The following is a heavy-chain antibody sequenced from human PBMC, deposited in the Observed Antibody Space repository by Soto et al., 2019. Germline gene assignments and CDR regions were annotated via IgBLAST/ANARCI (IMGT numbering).Heavy chain of an antibody. CDR1: GFTFDDYA. Sequence: PGGSLRLSCAASGFTFDDYAMHWVRQAPGKGLEWVSGISWNSGSIGYADSVKGRFTISRDNAKNSLYLQMNSLRAEDTALYYCARDRTNYDSSGYSPLDYWGQGTLVTVSS. J-gene: IGHJ4*02. CDR2: ISWNSGSI. V-gene: IGHV3-9*01. D-gene: IGHD3-22*01. CDR3: ARDRTNYDSSGYSPLDY.